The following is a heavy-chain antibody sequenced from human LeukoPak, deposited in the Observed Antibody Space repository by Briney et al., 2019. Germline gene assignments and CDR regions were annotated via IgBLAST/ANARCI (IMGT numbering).Heavy chain of an antibody. V-gene: IGHV4-39*01. CDR2: IYYSGST. CDR3: ATTPSRSQDY. J-gene: IGHJ4*02. D-gene: IGHD1-26*01. CDR1: GGSISSSSYY. Sequence: SETLSLTCTVSGGSISSSSYYWGWIRQPPGKGLEWIGSIYYSGSTYYNPSLKSRVTISVDTSKNQFSLKLSSVTAADTAVYYCATTPSRSQDYWGQGTLVTVSS.